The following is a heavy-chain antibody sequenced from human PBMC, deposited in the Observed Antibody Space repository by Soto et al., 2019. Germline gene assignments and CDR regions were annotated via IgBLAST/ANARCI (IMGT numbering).Heavy chain of an antibody. J-gene: IGHJ5*02. CDR3: ARLYYYGSGSYYNVWFDP. Sequence: QITLKESGPTLVKPTQTLTLTCNFSGFSLSTSGVGVGWIRQPPGKALEWLARIYWDDDKRYSPSLKSRLTISRDTSKNQVFLIMTNMDPVDTATYYCARLYYYGSGSYYNVWFDPWGQGTLGTVAS. V-gene: IGHV2-5*02. CDR1: GFSLSTSGVG. CDR2: IYWDDDK. D-gene: IGHD3-10*01.